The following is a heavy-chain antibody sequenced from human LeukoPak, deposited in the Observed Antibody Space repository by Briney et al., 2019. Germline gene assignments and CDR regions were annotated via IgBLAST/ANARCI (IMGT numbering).Heavy chain of an antibody. CDR3: ARNKESNSWYPVFDY. CDR1: GESFSGYY. Sequence: KSSETLSLTCAVYGESFSGYYWSWIRQPPGKGLEWIGEINHSGNTNYNPSLKSRVSMSVDASKNQFSLKLNSVTAADTAVYYCARNKESNSWYPVFDYWGQGTLVTVSS. J-gene: IGHJ4*02. D-gene: IGHD6-13*01. CDR2: INHSGNT. V-gene: IGHV4-34*01.